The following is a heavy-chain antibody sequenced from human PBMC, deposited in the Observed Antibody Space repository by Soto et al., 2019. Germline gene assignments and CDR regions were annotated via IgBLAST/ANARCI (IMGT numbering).Heavy chain of an antibody. CDR2: IWFDGRAT. D-gene: IGHD3-10*01. J-gene: IGHJ4*02. CDR1: GFMFSSHG. CDR3: VRSAPYYLDY. Sequence: GGSLRLSCAASGFMFSSHGMHWVRQSPGKGLEWVAMIWFDGRATNFVDSVKGRFTVSRDNSKNTLYLQMNSLRAEDTAVYYCVRSAPYYLDYWGQGTLVTVSS. V-gene: IGHV3-33*01.